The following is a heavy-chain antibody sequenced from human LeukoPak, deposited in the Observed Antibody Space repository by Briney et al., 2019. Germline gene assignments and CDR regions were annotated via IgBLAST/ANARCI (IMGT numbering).Heavy chain of an antibody. CDR2: ISGSGGST. J-gene: IGHJ4*02. CDR1: GFTFSNAW. V-gene: IGHV3-23*01. D-gene: IGHD6-19*01. CDR3: AKGMIAVAPHDY. Sequence: GGSLRLSCAASGFTFSNAWMSWVRQAPGKGLEWVSAISGSGGSTYYADSVKGRFTISRDNSKNTLYLQMNSLRAEDTAVYYCAKGMIAVAPHDYWGQGTLVTVSS.